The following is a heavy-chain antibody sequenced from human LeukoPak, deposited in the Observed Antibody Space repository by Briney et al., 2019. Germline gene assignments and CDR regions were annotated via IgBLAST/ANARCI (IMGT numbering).Heavy chain of an antibody. Sequence: GGSLRLSCAASGLIVSSNYMSWVRQAPGKGLEWVSVIYSGGSIYYAGSVKGRFTISRDNSKNTLYLQMNSLRAEDTAVYYCARDPSRGLYYFDHWGQGTLVTVSS. CDR3: ARDPSRGLYYFDH. CDR2: IYSGGSI. CDR1: GLIVSSNY. J-gene: IGHJ4*02. V-gene: IGHV3-53*01. D-gene: IGHD3/OR15-3a*01.